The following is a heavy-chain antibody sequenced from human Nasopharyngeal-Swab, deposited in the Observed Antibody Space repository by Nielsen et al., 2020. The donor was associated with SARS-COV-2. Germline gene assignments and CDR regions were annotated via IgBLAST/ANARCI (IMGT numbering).Heavy chain of an antibody. CDR2: INAGNGNT. V-gene: IGHV1-3*01. CDR3: ASGGEGGGIGKEEGED. D-gene: IGHD3-16*01. J-gene: IGHJ4*02. Sequence: WVRQAPGQRLEWMGWINAGNGNTKYSQKFQGRVTITRDTSASTAYMELSSLRSEDTAVYYCASGGEGGGIGKEEGEDWGQGKIGTVSS.